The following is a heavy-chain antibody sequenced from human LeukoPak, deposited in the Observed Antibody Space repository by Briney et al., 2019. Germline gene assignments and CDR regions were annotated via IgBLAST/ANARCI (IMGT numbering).Heavy chain of an antibody. V-gene: IGHV1-24*01. CDR1: GYTLTELS. Sequence: GASVKVSCKVSGYTLTELSMHWVRQAPGKGLEWMGGFDPEDGETIYAQKFQGRVTMTEDTSTDTAYMELSSLRSEDTAVYYCATDHPYSSGWYYFDYWGQGTLVTVSS. CDR2: FDPEDGET. J-gene: IGHJ4*02. D-gene: IGHD6-19*01. CDR3: ATDHPYSSGWYYFDY.